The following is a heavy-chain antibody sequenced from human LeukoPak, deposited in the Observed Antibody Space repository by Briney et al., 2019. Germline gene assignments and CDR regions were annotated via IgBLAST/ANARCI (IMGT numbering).Heavy chain of an antibody. V-gene: IGHV3-30-3*01. J-gene: IGHJ4*02. CDR2: ISYDESNT. CDR1: GFTFSNYP. CDR3: ARALVGSWYFGFDY. D-gene: IGHD6-13*01. Sequence: GGSLRLSCAASGFTFSNYPMHWVRQAPGKGLEWVTVISYDESNTYYADSVKGRFTIARDNSKNTLFLQMSSLKAEDTAVYYCARALVGSWYFGFDYWGQGTLVTVSS.